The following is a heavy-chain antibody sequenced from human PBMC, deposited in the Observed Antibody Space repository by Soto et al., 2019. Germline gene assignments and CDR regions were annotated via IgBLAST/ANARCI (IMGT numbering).Heavy chain of an antibody. CDR1: GGSISSSSYY. Sequence: SETLSLTCTVSGGSISSSSYYWGWIRQPPGKGLEWIGSIYYSGSTYYNPSLKSRVTISVDTSKNQFSLKLSSVTAADTAVYYCARFVGRYYSYYGMDVWGKGTTVT. CDR3: ARFVGRYYSYYGMDV. J-gene: IGHJ6*04. CDR2: IYYSGST. V-gene: IGHV4-39*01.